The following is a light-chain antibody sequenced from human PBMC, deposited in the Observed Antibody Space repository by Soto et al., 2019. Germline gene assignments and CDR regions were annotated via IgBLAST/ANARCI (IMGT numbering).Light chain of an antibody. V-gene: IGKV3-11*01. CDR1: QSVSSN. CDR2: DSS. CDR3: QKRSNWPLT. Sequence: EIVMTQSPATLSVSPGETATLSCRASQSVSSNLAWYQQKRGQAPRILIYDSSNRATGIPARLSGSGSGTDFSLIISRLEPEDFAVYYCQKRSNWPLTCGGGTKVDIK. J-gene: IGKJ4*01.